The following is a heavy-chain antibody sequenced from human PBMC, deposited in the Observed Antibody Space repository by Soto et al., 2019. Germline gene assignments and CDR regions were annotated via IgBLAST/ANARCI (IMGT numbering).Heavy chain of an antibody. CDR2: IYPGDSDT. CDR3: ARRGYSGYDDYSYSYIDA. CDR1: GYSFTSYW. J-gene: IGHJ6*03. D-gene: IGHD5-12*01. Sequence: GESLKISCKGSGYSFTSYWIGWVRQMPGKGLEWMGIIYPGDSDTRYSPSFQGQVTISADKSISTAYLQWSSLKASDTAMYYCARRGYSGYDDYSYSYIDAFGKENTLTVSS. V-gene: IGHV5-51*01.